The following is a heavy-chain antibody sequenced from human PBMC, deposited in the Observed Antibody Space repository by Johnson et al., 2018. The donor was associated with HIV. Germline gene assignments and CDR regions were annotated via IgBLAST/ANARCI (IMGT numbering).Heavy chain of an antibody. D-gene: IGHD1-7*01. CDR3: AKEDWNYLLGAFDI. CDR2: ISYDGSNK. J-gene: IGHJ3*02. V-gene: IGHV3-30-3*01. CDR1: GFTFSSYA. Sequence: QMLLVESGGGVVQPGRSLRLSCAASGFTFSSYAMHWVRQAPGKGLEWVAVISYDGSNKYYADSVKGRFTISRDNSNNTLYLQMNSLRAEDTAVYYCAKEDWNYLLGAFDIWGQGTMVTVSS.